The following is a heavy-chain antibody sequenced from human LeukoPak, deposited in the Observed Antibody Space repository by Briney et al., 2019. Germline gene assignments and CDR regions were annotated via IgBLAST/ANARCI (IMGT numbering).Heavy chain of an antibody. D-gene: IGHD2-21*02. CDR1: GFTFSDYY. CDR2: ISGSGGST. CDR3: AKVGRAIVVVTAGCFDY. J-gene: IGHJ4*02. V-gene: IGHV3-23*01. Sequence: GGSLRLSCAASGFTFSDYYMSWIRQAPGKGLEWVSAISGSGGSTYYADSVKGRFTISRDNSKNTLYLQMNSLRAEDTAVYYCAKVGRAIVVVTAGCFDYWGQGTLVTVSS.